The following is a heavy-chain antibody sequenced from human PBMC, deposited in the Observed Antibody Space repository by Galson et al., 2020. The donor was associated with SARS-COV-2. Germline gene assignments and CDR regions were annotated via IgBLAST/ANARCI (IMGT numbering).Heavy chain of an antibody. J-gene: IGHJ6*03. CDR1: GFTFSSYA. D-gene: IGHD3-10*01. Sequence: GGSLRLSCAASGFTFSSYAMHWVRQAPGKGLEWVAVISYDGSNKYYADSVKGRFTISRDNSKNTLYLQMNSLRAEDTAVYYCARGYKEETLLWFGELYYYYMDVWGKGTTVTGSS. CDR3: ARGYKEETLLWFGELYYYYMDV. CDR2: ISYDGSNK. V-gene: IGHV3-30*01.